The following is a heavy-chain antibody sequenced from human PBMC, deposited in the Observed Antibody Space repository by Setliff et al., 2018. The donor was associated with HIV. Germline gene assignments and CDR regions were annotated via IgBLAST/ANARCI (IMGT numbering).Heavy chain of an antibody. J-gene: IGHJ4*02. CDR1: GYSISSGYY. CDR2: IHHSGTT. V-gene: IGHV4-38-2*01. CDR3: ARVPHRVVGTTTLLYHFDY. D-gene: IGHD1-26*01. Sequence: PSEPLSLTCAVSGYSISSGYYWAWIRQSPGRGLDWIGSIHHSGTTYYNPSLKSRVTISVDTATNQVSLQVNSVTAVDTAVYYCARVPHRVVGTTTLLYHFDYWGLGTLVTVSS.